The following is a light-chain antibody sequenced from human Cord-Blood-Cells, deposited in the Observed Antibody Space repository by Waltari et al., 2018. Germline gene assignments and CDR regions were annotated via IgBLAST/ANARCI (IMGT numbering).Light chain of an antibody. CDR3: VLYMGSGIWV. CDR2: STN. V-gene: IGLV8-61*01. CDR1: SGSFSISYY. Sequence: QTVVTPEPSLSVSPGGTVTPPGGLSSGSFSISYYPIGYQQTPGQAPRTLIYSTNTRSSGVPDRFSGSILGNKAALTITGAQADDESDYYCVLYMGSGIWVFGGGTKLTVL. J-gene: IGLJ3*02.